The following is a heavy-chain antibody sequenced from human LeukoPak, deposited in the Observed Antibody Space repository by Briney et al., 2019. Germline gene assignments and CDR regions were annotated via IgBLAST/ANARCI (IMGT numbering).Heavy chain of an antibody. Sequence: SETLSLTCAVYGGSFSGYYWSWIRQPPGKGLEWIGEINHSGSTNYNPSLKSRVTISVDTSKNQFSLKLSSVTAADTAVYYCARLITFYYDSSGYADYWGQGTLVTVSS. J-gene: IGHJ4*02. CDR2: INHSGST. CDR3: ARLITFYYDSSGYADY. D-gene: IGHD3-22*01. V-gene: IGHV4-34*01. CDR1: GGSFSGYY.